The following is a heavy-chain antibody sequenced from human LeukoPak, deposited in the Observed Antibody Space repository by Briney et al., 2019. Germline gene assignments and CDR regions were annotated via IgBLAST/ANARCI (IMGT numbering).Heavy chain of an antibody. D-gene: IGHD2-15*01. CDR2: ISVSGNT. CDR3: AKAPVTTCSGAYCYPFDY. Sequence: HPGGPLRLSCAASGFTLSSYAMSWVRQGPGKGLEWVSAISVSGNTYHADSVKGRFTISRDSYKNTLYLQMNSLRAEDAAVYYCAKAPVTTCSGAYCYPFDYWGQGTLVTVSS. CDR1: GFTLSSYA. V-gene: IGHV3-23*01. J-gene: IGHJ4*02.